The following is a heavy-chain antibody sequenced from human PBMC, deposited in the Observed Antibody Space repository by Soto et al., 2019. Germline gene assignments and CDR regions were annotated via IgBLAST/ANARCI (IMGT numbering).Heavy chain of an antibody. D-gene: IGHD5-12*01. CDR3: AREGNLGRWLQPLDF. J-gene: IGHJ4*02. V-gene: IGHV4-59*12. CDR1: GDSISAYS. Sequence: KLPETLSLTCTVSGDSISAYSWSWVRQPPGKGLEWIGNIHYNGNTKYNPSLKSRVTMSVDTSKNQFSLKLISVTAADTAKYFCAREGNLGRWLQPLDFWGQGTLVTVSS. CDR2: IHYNGNT.